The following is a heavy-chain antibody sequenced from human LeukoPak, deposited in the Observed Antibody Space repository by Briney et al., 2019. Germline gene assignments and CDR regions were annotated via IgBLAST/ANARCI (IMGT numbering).Heavy chain of an antibody. CDR3: ANRGRFLGYMDV. Sequence: SEPLSFTCAVYGGSFSGYYWFWIRQPPGKGLEWMGEINHTRSTNYNPSLKSRVTMTVVMSKNQFSLKLSSVTAADTAVNYCANRGRFLGYMDVWGKGTTVTVSS. CDR2: INHTRST. CDR1: GGSFSGYY. V-gene: IGHV4-34*01. D-gene: IGHD3-3*01. J-gene: IGHJ6*03.